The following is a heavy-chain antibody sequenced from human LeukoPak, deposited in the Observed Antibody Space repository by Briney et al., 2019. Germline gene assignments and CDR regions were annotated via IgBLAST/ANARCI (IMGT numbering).Heavy chain of an antibody. D-gene: IGHD3-16*01. Sequence: GGSLRLSCAASGFTFSSNYMSWVRQAPGKGLEWVSYISSSGSTIYYADSVKGRFTISRDNAKNTLYLQMNSLRVEDTAVYYCVCLGLGGLSLDWGQGTLVTVSS. CDR3: VCLGLGGLSLD. V-gene: IGHV3-11*04. CDR2: ISSSGSTI. CDR1: GFTFSSNY. J-gene: IGHJ4*02.